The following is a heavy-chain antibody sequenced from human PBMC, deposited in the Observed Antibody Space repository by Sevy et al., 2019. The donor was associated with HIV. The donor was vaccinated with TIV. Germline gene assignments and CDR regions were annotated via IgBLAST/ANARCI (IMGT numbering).Heavy chain of an antibody. Sequence: GGSLRLSCVASGFTFSRYSMNWVRQAPGKGLEWVSNIGSTGPTIYYAASVKGRFTISRDNAKNSLYLQMNSLREEDTAVYYCARPGSGWFEFDSWGQGTLVTVSS. CDR3: ARPGSGWFEFDS. CDR2: IGSTGPTI. CDR1: GFTFSRYS. J-gene: IGHJ4*02. V-gene: IGHV3-48*02. D-gene: IGHD6-19*01.